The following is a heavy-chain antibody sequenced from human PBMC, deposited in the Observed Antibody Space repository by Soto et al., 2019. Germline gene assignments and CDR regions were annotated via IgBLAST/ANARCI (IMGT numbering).Heavy chain of an antibody. CDR1: GFSLSSYGVG. J-gene: IGHJ5*02. D-gene: IGHD4-4*01. CDR3: VQRRVDSTNDDWFEP. Sequence: GPTVMNPPWSLSLTCTFSGFSLSSYGVGVGWIRQPPGKALEWLALIYWDDYKRYSPSLKNRLNITRETSKNQVVLKLTNMDPVDTATYYCVQRRVDSTNDDWFEPWSQGTLVTVSS. V-gene: IGHV2-5*02. CDR2: IYWDDYK.